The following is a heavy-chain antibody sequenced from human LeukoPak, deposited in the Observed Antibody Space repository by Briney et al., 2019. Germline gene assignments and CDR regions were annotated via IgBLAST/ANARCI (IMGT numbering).Heavy chain of an antibody. V-gene: IGHV4-34*01. CDR3: ARGRKGGSAL. D-gene: IGHD3-10*01. Sequence: PSETPSLTCDVYGGSFSGFYWNWIRQPPGKGLEWTGEIDHSGSTNYNPSLKSRVTISVDRANNQFSLKLSSVTAADTAFYYCARGRKGGSALWGQGTLVTVSS. J-gene: IGHJ4*02. CDR2: IDHSGST. CDR1: GGSFSGFY.